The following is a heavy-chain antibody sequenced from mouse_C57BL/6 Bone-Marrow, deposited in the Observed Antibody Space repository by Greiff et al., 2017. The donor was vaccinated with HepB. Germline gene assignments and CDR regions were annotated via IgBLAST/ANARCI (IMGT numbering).Heavy chain of an antibody. CDR1: GYTFTSYW. CDR3: ARGYGSSYFDY. D-gene: IGHD1-1*01. CDR2: IDPSDSYT. J-gene: IGHJ2*01. Sequence: VQLQQPGAELVRPGTSVKLSCKASGYTFTSYWMHWVKQRPGQGLEWIGVIDPSDSYTNYNQKFKGKATLTVDTSSSTAYMQLSSLTSEDSAVYYCARGYGSSYFDYWGQGTTLTVSS. V-gene: IGHV1-59*01.